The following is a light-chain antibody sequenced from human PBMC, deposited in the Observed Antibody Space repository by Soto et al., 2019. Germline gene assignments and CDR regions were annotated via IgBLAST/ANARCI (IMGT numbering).Light chain of an antibody. V-gene: IGKV3-15*01. J-gene: IGKJ4*01. CDR2: GAS. Sequence: EIVMTQYPATLSVSPGERATLSCRASQSISSNLAWYQQKPGQAPRLLIYGASTRATGIPARFSGSGSGTEFTLTISSLQSEDFAVYYCQQYNNWPPGLTFGGGTNVEIK. CDR3: QQYNNWPPGLT. CDR1: QSISSN.